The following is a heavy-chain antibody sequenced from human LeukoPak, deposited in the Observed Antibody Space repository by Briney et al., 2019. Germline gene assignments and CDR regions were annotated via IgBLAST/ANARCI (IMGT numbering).Heavy chain of an antibody. CDR3: AKDIWAVAGTGTVDL. CDR1: GFTFSSYA. CDR2: ISGSGGST. Sequence: PGGSLRLSCAASGFTFSSYAMSWVRRAPGKGLEWVSAISGSGGSTYYADSVKGRFTISRDNSKNTLYLQMNSLRAEDTAVYYCAKDIWAVAGTGTVDLRGQGTLVTVSS. V-gene: IGHV3-23*01. D-gene: IGHD6-19*01. J-gene: IGHJ4*02.